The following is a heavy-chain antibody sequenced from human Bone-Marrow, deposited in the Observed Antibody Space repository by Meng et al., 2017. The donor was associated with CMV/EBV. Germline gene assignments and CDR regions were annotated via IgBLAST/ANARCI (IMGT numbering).Heavy chain of an antibody. V-gene: IGHV3-23*03. CDR1: GFTFSSYA. Sequence: GESLKISCAASGFTFSSYAMSWVRQAPGKGLEWVSVIYSGGSSTYYADSVKGRFTISRDNSKNTLYLQMNSLRAEDTAVYYCAKDILRFTGYSSSWYDYWGQGTRVTVSS. J-gene: IGHJ4*02. D-gene: IGHD6-13*01. CDR2: IYSGGSST. CDR3: AKDILRFTGYSSSWYDY.